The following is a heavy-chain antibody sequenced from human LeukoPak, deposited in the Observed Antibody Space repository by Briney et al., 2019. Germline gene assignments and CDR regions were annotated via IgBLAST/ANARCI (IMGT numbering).Heavy chain of an antibody. CDR3: ARGGGFPYYYYMDV. V-gene: IGHV7-4-1*02. J-gene: IGHJ6*03. CDR2: INTNTGNP. CDR1: GGTFSSYA. Sequence: ASVKVSCKASGGTFSSYAISWVRQAPGQGREWMGWINTNTGNPTYAQGFTGRFVFSLDTSVSTAYLQISSLKAEDTAVYYCARGGGFPYYYYMDVWGKGTTVTVSS. D-gene: IGHD1-26*01.